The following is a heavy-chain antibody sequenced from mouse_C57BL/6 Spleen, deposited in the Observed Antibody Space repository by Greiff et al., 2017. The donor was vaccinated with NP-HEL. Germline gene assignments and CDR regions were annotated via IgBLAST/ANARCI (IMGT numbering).Heavy chain of an antibody. D-gene: IGHD1-1*01. CDR2: IYPGDGDT. V-gene: IGHV1-82*01. J-gene: IGHJ3*01. CDR3: ARPFYYYGSRDWFAY. CDR1: GYAFSSSW. Sequence: QVQLKESGPELVKPGASVKISCKASGYAFSSSWMNWVKQRPGKGLEWIGRIYPGDGDTNYNGKFKGKATLTADKSSSTAYMQLSSLTSEDSAVYFCARPFYYYGSRDWFAYWGQGTLVTVSA.